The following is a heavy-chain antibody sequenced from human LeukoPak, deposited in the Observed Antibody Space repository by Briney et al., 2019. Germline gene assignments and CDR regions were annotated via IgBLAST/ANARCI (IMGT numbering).Heavy chain of an antibody. CDR3: AKGWGRGSGSPQEYYYYMDV. CDR2: ISWNSGSI. V-gene: IGHV3-9*03. J-gene: IGHJ6*03. D-gene: IGHD3-10*01. Sequence: PGGSLRLSCAASGFTFDDYAMHWVRQAPGKGLEWVSGISWNSGSIGYADSVKGRFTISRDNAKNSLYLQVNSLRAEDMALYYCAKGWGRGSGSPQEYYYYMDVWGKGTTVTVSS. CDR1: GFTFDDYA.